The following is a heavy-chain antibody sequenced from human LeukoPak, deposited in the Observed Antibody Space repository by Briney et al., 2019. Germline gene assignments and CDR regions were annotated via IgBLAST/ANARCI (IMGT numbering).Heavy chain of an antibody. CDR3: AKSKLPLDSDGWHGYFDF. CDR2: ISGSGGST. D-gene: IGHD3-10*01. V-gene: IGHV3-23*01. CDR1: GFTFSSYA. J-gene: IGHJ4*02. Sequence: GGSLRLSCAASGFTFSSYAMSWVRQAPGKGLEWVSSISGSGGSTYYADSVKGRFTISRDNSKNTLFMQMNSLRADDTAVYYCAKSKLPLDSDGWHGYFDFWGQGTLVTVSS.